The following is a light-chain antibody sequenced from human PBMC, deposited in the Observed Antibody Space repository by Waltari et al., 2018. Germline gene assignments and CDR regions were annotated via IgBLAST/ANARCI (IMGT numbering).Light chain of an antibody. CDR3: QHYVRLPVT. V-gene: IGKV3-20*01. Sequence: ATPSCRASQSVGRSLAWYQQKPGQAPRLLIYDASTRATGIPDRFSGSGSGTDFSLSISRLAPDDLAVYYCQHYVRLPVTFGQGTKVEFK. CDR2: DAS. CDR1: QSVGRS. J-gene: IGKJ1*01.